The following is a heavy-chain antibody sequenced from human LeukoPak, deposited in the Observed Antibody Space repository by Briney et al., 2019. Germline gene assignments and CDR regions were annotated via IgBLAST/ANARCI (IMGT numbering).Heavy chain of an antibody. CDR1: GFTFSSYG. J-gene: IGHJ5*02. CDR3: VNGEFWSGYHMGYNWFDP. Sequence: GRSLRLSCAASGFTFSSYGMHWVRQAPGKGLEWVAVISYDGSNKYYADSVKGRFTISRDNSKNTLYLQMNSLRAEDTAVYYCVNGEFWSGYHMGYNWFDPWGQGTLVTVSS. CDR2: ISYDGSNK. D-gene: IGHD3-3*01. V-gene: IGHV3-30*18.